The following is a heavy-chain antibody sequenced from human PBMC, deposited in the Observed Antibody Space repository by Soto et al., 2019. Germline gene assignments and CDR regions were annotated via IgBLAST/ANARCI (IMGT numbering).Heavy chain of an antibody. Sequence: QVQLQQWGAGLLKPSETLSLTCAVYGGSFSAYYCSWIRQPPGKGLEWIGEINPSGSTSYNPSLKSRVTFSVDMSKNQFSLKLSSVTAADTAVYFCARSDYGDSLDYWGQGTLVTVSS. V-gene: IGHV4-34*01. CDR1: GGSFSAYY. CDR2: INPSGST. J-gene: IGHJ4*02. D-gene: IGHD4-17*01. CDR3: ARSDYGDSLDY.